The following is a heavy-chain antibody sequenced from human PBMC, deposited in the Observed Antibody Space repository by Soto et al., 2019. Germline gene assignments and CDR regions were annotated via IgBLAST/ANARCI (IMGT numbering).Heavy chain of an antibody. V-gene: IGHV1-69*02. CDR1: GGTFSSYM. CDR3: ARGWVGSDLKGGVDY. Sequence: QVQLVQSGAEVKKPGSSVKVSCKASGGTFSSYMISWVRQAPGQGLEWMGRIIPILGVTNYAQKFQGRVTIIADKSPNTAYMALSSLKSEDTAVYYCARGWVGSDLKGGVDYWGQGTLVTVSS. J-gene: IGHJ4*02. CDR2: IIPILGVT. D-gene: IGHD3-10*01.